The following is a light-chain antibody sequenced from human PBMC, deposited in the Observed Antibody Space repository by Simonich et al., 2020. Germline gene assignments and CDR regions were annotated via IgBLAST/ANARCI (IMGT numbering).Light chain of an antibody. CDR3: QQSYSTPIT. V-gene: IGKV3-15*01. CDR2: GAS. Sequence: EIVMTQSPATLSVSPGERAPLSCRASQSVSSNLAWYQQKPGQAPRLLIYGASTRATGIPARFSGSGSGTEFTLTISSLQSEDFATYYCQQSYSTPITFGGGTKVEIK. J-gene: IGKJ4*01. CDR1: QSVSSN.